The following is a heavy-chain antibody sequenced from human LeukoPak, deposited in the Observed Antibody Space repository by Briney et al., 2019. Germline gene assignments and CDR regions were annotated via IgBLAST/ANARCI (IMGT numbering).Heavy chain of an antibody. J-gene: IGHJ4*02. CDR3: AGSRRDYYYDADDY. CDR1: GGSFSGYY. CDR2: VYTSGST. V-gene: IGHV4-59*10. D-gene: IGHD3-22*01. Sequence: SETLSLTCAVYGGSFSGYYWSWIRQPAGKGLEWIGRVYTSGSTNYNPSLKSRVTMSVDTSKNQFSLELSSVTAADTAVYYCAGSRRDYYYDADDYWGQGTLVTVSS.